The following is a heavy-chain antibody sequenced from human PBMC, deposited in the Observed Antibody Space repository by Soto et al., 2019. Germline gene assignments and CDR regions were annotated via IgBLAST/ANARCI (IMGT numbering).Heavy chain of an antibody. J-gene: IGHJ4*02. CDR3: ARGITLPTPLDY. D-gene: IGHD1-20*01. V-gene: IGHV1-3*01. CDR1: GYTFTSYA. CDR2: INAGNGKT. Sequence: ASVKVSCKASGYTFTSYAMHWVRQAPGQRLEWMGWINAGNGKTKYSQKFQGRFTITRDTSASTAYMELISLRSEDTAVYYCARGITLPTPLDYWGQGTLVTSPQ.